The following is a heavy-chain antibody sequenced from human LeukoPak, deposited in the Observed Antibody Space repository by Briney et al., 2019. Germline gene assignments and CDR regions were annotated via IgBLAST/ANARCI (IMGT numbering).Heavy chain of an antibody. CDR1: GFTLSSYA. CDR2: ISGSGSA. D-gene: IGHD6-6*01. Sequence: GGSLRLSCAASGFTLSSYAMNWVRQAPGKGLEWVSAISGSGSAYYADSVKGRFTISRDNSKNTLYLQMNSLRAEDTAVYYCASFSIAARPRHNGYDYWGQGTLVTVSS. CDR3: ASFSIAARPRHNGYDY. J-gene: IGHJ4*02. V-gene: IGHV3-23*01.